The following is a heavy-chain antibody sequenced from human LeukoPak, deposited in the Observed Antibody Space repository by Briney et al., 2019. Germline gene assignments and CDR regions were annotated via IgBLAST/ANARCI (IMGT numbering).Heavy chain of an antibody. CDR1: GFTFSSYG. CDR2: IRYDGSNK. V-gene: IGHV3-30*02. CDR3: AKDHGYSSSSGYYYMDV. Sequence: PGGSLRLSCAASGFTFSSYGMHWVRQAPGKGLEWVAFIRYDGSNKYYADSVKGRFTISRDNSKNTLYLQMNSLRAEDTAVYYCAKDHGYSSSSGYYYMDVWGKGTTVTVSS. J-gene: IGHJ6*03. D-gene: IGHD6-6*01.